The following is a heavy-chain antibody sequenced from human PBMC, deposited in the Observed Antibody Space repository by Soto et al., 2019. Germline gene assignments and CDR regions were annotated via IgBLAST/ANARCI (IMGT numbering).Heavy chain of an antibody. V-gene: IGHV3-7*01. CDR1: GFTFSNNW. Sequence: GGSLRLSCAASGFTFSNNWMSWVRQAPGKGLEWVASIKQDGSEKYYVDSVKGRFTISRDNAKNSLYLQMNSLRAEDTAVYYCARSSGWSQLIYYFDYWGQGTLVTVSS. J-gene: IGHJ4*02. D-gene: IGHD1-1*01. CDR3: ARSSGWSQLIYYFDY. CDR2: IKQDGSEK.